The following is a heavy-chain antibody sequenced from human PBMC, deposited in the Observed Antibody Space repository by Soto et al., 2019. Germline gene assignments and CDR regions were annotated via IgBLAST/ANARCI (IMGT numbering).Heavy chain of an antibody. V-gene: IGHV3-33*01. CDR1: GFTFSSYG. CDR2: IWFDGNDK. CDR3: ARDDYYDSSGYYFIDY. Sequence: QVQVVESGGGVVQPGRSLRLSCAASGFTFSSYGIHWVRQAPGKGLEWVAVIWFDGNDKYYADSVKGRFTISRDNSKNTLFLQMNSLRAEDTAVYYCARDDYYDSSGYYFIDYWGQGTLVTVSS. J-gene: IGHJ4*02. D-gene: IGHD3-22*01.